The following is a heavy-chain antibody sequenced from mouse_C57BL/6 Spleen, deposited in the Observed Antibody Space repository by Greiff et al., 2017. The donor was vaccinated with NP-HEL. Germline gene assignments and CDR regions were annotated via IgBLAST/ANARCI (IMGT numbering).Heavy chain of an antibody. J-gene: IGHJ3*01. V-gene: IGHV1-64*01. CDR3: ARSHYYGSSLWFAY. D-gene: IGHD1-1*01. CDR2: IHPNSGST. Sequence: QVQLKQPGAELVKPGASVKLSCKASGYTFTSYWMHWVKQRPGQGLEWIGMIHPNSGSTNYNEKFKSKATLTVDKSSSTAYMQLSSLTSEDSAVYYCARSHYYGSSLWFAYWGQGTLVTVSA. CDR1: GYTFTSYW.